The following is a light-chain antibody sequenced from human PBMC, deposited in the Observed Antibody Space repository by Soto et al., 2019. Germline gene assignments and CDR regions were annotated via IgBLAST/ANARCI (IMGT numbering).Light chain of an antibody. V-gene: IGLV2-23*01. CDR1: SSDVGSYNL. Sequence: QSALTHPASVSGSPGQSITISCTGTSSDVGSYNLVSWYQQHPGKAPKLMIYEGSKRPSGVSNRFSGSKSGNTASLTISGLQAEDEADYYCCSYAGSRGVVFGGGTKVTVL. CDR2: EGS. J-gene: IGLJ2*01. CDR3: CSYAGSRGVV.